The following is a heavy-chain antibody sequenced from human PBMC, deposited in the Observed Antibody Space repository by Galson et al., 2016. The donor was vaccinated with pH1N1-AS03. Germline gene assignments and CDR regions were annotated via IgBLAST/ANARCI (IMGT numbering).Heavy chain of an antibody. V-gene: IGHV3-64*01. Sequence: SLRLSCAAAGFTFSSYAMYWVRQAPGKGLEYVSVICGNWFSTYFSNSLKGRFTLSRDNSKNTLYLQMGSLRTEDMAVYYCARGPVSYANYWFPPPDYWGQGTLVTVSS. CDR1: GFTFSSYA. D-gene: IGHD4/OR15-4a*01. J-gene: IGHJ4*02. CDR3: ARGPVSYANYWFPPPDY. CDR2: ICGNWFST.